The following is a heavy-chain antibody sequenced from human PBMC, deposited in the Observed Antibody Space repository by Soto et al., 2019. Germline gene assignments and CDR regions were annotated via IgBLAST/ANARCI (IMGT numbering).Heavy chain of an antibody. CDR3: TRREVDDDWYPDL. CDR1: GYTFTSYG. CDR2: ISAYNGNT. V-gene: IGHV1-18*01. D-gene: IGHD5-12*01. J-gene: IGHJ2*01. Sequence: QVQLVQSGVEVKKPGASVKVSCKASGYTFTSYGISWVRQAPGQGLEWMGWISAYNGNTNYAQKLQGRVTMTTDTSTSTDYMDMRSLRSDDTAVYYPTRREVDDDWYPDLWGRGTLVTVSS.